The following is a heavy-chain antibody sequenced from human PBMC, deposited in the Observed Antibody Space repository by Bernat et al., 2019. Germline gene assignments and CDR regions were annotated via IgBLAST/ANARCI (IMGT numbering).Heavy chain of an antibody. D-gene: IGHD2-15*01. V-gene: IGHV3-30-3*01. J-gene: IGHJ4*02. CDR1: GFTFSSYA. CDR2: ISYDGSNK. Sequence: QVQLVESGGGVVQPGRSLRLSWAASGFTFSSYAMHWVRQAPGKGLGGVAVISYDGSNKYYADSVKGRFTISRDNSKNTLYLQMNSLRAEDTAVYYCARDVLGYCSGGSCSHVYWGQGTLVTVSS. CDR3: ARDVLGYCSGGSCSHVY.